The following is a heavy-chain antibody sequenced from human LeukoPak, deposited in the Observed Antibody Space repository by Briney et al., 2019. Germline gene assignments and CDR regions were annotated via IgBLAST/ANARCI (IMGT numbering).Heavy chain of an antibody. CDR2: ISYDGSNK. J-gene: IGHJ6*02. CDR1: GFTFSSYA. CDR3: ARDKDGVEQQKGMGV. D-gene: IGHD6-13*01. Sequence: GGSLRLSCAASGFTFSSYAMHWVRQAPGKGLEWVAVISYDGSNKYYADSVKGRFTISRDNSKNTLYLQMNSLRAEDTAVYYCARDKDGVEQQKGMGVWGQGTTVTVSS. V-gene: IGHV3-30-3*01.